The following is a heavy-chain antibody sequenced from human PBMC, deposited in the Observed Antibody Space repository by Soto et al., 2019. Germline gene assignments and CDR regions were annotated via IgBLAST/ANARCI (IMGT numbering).Heavy chain of an antibody. D-gene: IGHD2-21*01. CDR1: GFTFSNYA. J-gene: IGHJ6*02. CDR2: ISYDGSNK. V-gene: IGHV3-30-3*01. CDR3: ARVRPSEYYYYGMDV. Sequence: QVQLVESGGGVVQPGRSLRLSCAASGFTFSNYAMHWVRQAPGKGLEWVAVISYDGSNKYYADSVKGRFTISRDNSKNRLFLQMNSLRAEVTAVYYCARVRPSEYYYYGMDVWGQGTTVTVSS.